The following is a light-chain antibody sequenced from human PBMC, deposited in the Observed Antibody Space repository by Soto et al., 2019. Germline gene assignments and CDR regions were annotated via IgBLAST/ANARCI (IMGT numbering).Light chain of an antibody. CDR2: DAS. V-gene: IGKV3D-20*01. CDR3: QQFGSSPST. Sequence: EIVLTQSPATLSLSPGERATLSCGASQSVNSNYLAWYQQKPGLAPRLLIYDASTRATGIPDRFSGSGSGTDFPLTISRLEPEDFAVYYCQQFGSSPSTIGQGTRVEIK. J-gene: IGKJ1*01. CDR1: QSVNSNY.